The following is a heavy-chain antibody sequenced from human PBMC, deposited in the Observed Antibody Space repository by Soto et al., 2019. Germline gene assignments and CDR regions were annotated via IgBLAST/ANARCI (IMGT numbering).Heavy chain of an antibody. Sequence: PSETLSLTCAVYGGSFSGYYWSWIRQPPGKGLEWIGEINHSGSTNYNPSIKSRVTISVDTSKNQFSLKLSSVTAADTAVYYCARGRNIVVVPAAMPSGNYMDVWGKGTTVTVSS. V-gene: IGHV4-34*01. CDR3: ARGRNIVVVPAAMPSGNYMDV. CDR2: INHSGST. J-gene: IGHJ6*03. CDR1: GGSFSGYY. D-gene: IGHD2-2*01.